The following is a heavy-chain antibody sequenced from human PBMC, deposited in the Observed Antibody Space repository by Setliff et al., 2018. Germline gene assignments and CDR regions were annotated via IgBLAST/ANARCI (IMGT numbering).Heavy chain of an antibody. D-gene: IGHD2-15*01. J-gene: IGHJ4*02. CDR2: FSSRNDYI. Sequence: GGSLRLSCAASGFAFSNYAMSWVRQAPGKGLEWVSSFSSRNDYIVYADSVKGRFTISRDNAENSLYLQMTSLRAEDTAVYYCARTCSGSGCYAGLESWGQGTPVTVSS. CDR3: ARTCSGSGCYAGLES. CDR1: GFAFSNYA. V-gene: IGHV3-21*01.